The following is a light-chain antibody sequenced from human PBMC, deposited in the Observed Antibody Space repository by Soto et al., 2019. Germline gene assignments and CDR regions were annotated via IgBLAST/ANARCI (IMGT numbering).Light chain of an antibody. CDR2: KTS. Sequence: DIQMTQSPSTVSASVGDSVNISCRASQNINSWLAWFQHKPGKAPSLLIYKTSILHSGVPSRFRGTDSGTEFRRTISSLHPEEFATYYCQQDNGAGSFGQGTKVEIK. J-gene: IGKJ1*01. CDR1: QNINSW. V-gene: IGKV1-5*03. CDR3: QQDNGAGS.